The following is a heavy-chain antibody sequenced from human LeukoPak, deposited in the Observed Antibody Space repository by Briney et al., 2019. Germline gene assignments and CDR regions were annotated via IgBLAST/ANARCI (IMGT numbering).Heavy chain of an antibody. J-gene: IGHJ4*02. CDR2: VSLAGQT. V-gene: IGHV4-4*02. D-gene: IGHD1-26*01. CDR3: SRESGAFRPFGY. Sequence: TSSETLSLTCDVSGGSISNTNWWSWVRQPPGQGLEWIGEVSLAGQTNYNPSLNGRVTMSLDESSNQLSLKLTSVTAADTAIYYCSRESGAFRPFGYWGQGTLVIVPS. CDR1: GGSISNTNW.